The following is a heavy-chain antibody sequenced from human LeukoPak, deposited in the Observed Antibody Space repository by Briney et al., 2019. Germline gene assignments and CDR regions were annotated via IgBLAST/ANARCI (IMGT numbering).Heavy chain of an antibody. CDR1: GYTFTSYD. Sequence: ASVKVSCKASGYTFTSYDFNWLRQATGQGPEWMGWMNPNSGATGYAQKFQGRVTMTRNTSISTAYMELSSLRSEDTAVYYCAREQDSGSYPDYWGQGTLVTVSS. J-gene: IGHJ4*02. D-gene: IGHD1-26*01. V-gene: IGHV1-8*01. CDR2: MNPNSGAT. CDR3: AREQDSGSYPDY.